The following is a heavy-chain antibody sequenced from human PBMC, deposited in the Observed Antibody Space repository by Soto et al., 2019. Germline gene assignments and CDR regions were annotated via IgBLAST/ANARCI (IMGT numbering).Heavy chain of an antibody. V-gene: IGHV4-30-2*01. J-gene: IGHJ4*02. Sequence: PSETLSLTCAVSGGSISSGGYSWSWIRQPPGKGLEWIGNIYHSGSTYYNPSLKSRVTISVDRSKNQFSLKLSSVTAADTAVYYCASEYSSGPYYFDYWGQGTLVTVSS. CDR2: IYHSGST. CDR1: GGSISSGGYS. CDR3: ASEYSSGPYYFDY. D-gene: IGHD3-22*01.